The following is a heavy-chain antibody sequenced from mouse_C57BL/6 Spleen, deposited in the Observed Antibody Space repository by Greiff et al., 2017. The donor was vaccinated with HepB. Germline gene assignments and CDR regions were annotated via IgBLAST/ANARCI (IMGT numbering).Heavy chain of an antibody. CDR3: AVGVTTGGPGFAY. CDR2: IDPSDSYT. V-gene: IGHV1-69*01. CDR1: GYTFTSYW. J-gene: IGHJ3*01. D-gene: IGHD2-2*01. Sequence: VQLQQPGAELVMPGASVKLSCKASGYTFTSYWMHWVKQRPGQGLEWIGEIDPSDSYTNYNQKFKGKSTLTVDKSSSTAYMQLSSLTSEDSAVYYCAVGVTTGGPGFAYWGQGTLVTVSA.